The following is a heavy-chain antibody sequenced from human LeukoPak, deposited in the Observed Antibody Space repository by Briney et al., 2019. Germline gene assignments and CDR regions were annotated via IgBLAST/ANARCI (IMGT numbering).Heavy chain of an antibody. D-gene: IGHD4-17*01. CDR2: INPNSGGT. CDR3: ARADYGDYRLDY. CDR1: GYTFTVYY. V-gene: IGHV1-2*02. Sequence: ASVTVSCKASGYTFTVYYMHWVRQAPGEGLEWMGWINPNSGGTNYAQKFQGRVTMTRDTSISTAYMELSRLRSDDTAVYYCARADYGDYRLDYWGEGTVATVS. J-gene: IGHJ4*02.